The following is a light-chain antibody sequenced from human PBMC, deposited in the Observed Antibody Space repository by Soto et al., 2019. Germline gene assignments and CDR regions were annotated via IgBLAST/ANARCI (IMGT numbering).Light chain of an antibody. CDR2: GAS. V-gene: IGKV3-15*01. CDR1: QSVASN. J-gene: IGKJ2*01. CDR3: QQYHNWPPQYT. Sequence: EIVMTQSPASLSVSPGDGATLSCWASQSVASNVAWYQQKPGQGPRLLIHGASTRAAGVPARFSGSGSGTDFTLTISSLQSEDFAVYFRQQYHNWPPQYTFGQGTKLQIK.